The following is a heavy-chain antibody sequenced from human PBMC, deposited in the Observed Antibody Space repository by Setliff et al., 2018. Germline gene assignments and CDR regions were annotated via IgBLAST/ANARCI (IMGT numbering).Heavy chain of an antibody. Sequence: PSETLSLTCGVSGYSISSGYYWVWIRQAPGRGLEWIGSIYHTGSTFFNPSLKSRVTISVDTSKNQFSLRLGSVTAADTAVYYCARRPSVAYYFDYWGQGALVTVSS. CDR3: ARRPSVAYYFDY. V-gene: IGHV4-38-2*01. CDR1: GYSISSGYY. D-gene: IGHD6-19*01. CDR2: IYHTGST. J-gene: IGHJ4*02.